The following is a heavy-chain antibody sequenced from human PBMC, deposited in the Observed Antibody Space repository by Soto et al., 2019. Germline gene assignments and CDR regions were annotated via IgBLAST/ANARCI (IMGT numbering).Heavy chain of an antibody. CDR3: ARERIGKDYYYGMVV. CDR1: GDSLTKSY. D-gene: IGHD2-21*01. J-gene: IGHJ6*02. CDR2: VFYGGAT. V-gene: IGHV4-59*01. Sequence: SEVVFLPCNVSGDSLTKSYWSWIRPPPGKRLEWIGNVFYGGATRHHPSLKSRVSMSVDTAKSHFSLRLTFVTAADTAVYYCARERIGKDYYYGMVVWGQGTTVTVSS.